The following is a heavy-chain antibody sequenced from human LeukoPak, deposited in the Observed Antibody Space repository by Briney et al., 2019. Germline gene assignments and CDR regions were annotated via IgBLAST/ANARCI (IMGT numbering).Heavy chain of an antibody. J-gene: IGHJ4*02. CDR3: AKDRGSLDY. D-gene: IGHD3-10*01. CDR2: IWYDGSNK. CDR1: GFTFSSYG. Sequence: PGGSLRLSCAASGFTFSSYGMHWVRQAPGKGLEWVAVIWYDGSNKYYADSVKGRFTISRDNSKTTLYLQMNSLRAEDTAVYYCAKDRGSLDYWGQGTLVTVSS. V-gene: IGHV3-33*06.